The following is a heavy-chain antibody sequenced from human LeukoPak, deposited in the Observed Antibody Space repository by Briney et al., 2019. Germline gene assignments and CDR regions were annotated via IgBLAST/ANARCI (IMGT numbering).Heavy chain of an antibody. CDR3: ARQSRGWGVDY. CDR1: GGSISKYY. CDR2: IYYIGST. J-gene: IGHJ4*02. V-gene: IGHV4-59*08. D-gene: IGHD7-27*01. Sequence: SETLSLTCTVSGGSISKYYWSWLRQPPGKGLEWIGCIYYIGSTNYNPSLKSRVTISADTSKNQFSLKRTSVTAADTAVYYCARQSRGWGVDYWGQGTLVTVSS.